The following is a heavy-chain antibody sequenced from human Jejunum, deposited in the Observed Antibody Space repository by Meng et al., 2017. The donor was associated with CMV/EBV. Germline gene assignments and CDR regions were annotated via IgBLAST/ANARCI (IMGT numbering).Heavy chain of an antibody. CDR3: ARNYSSLDYYYGMDV. Sequence: GFIFSEYCMYWVRQAPGKGLEWVSRICHSNSVIDYADFVEGRFIISRDNVKNSLYLQMDSLRAEDTAVYYCARNYSSLDYYYGMDVWGQGTSVTVSS. CDR2: ICHSNSVI. CDR1: GFIFSEYC. V-gene: IGHV3-21*04. J-gene: IGHJ6*02. D-gene: IGHD4-11*01.